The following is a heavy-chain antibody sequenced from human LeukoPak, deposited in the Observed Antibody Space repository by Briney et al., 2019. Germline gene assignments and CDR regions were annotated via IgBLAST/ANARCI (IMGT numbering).Heavy chain of an antibody. J-gene: IGHJ5*02. V-gene: IGHV1-18*01. CDR1: GYTFTSYG. CDR3: ARVWSNYYYGSGSYANWFDP. Sequence: ASVTVSCKASGYTFTSYGISWVRQAPGQGLEWMGWSSAYNGNTNYAQKLQGRVTMTTDTSTSTAYMERRSLRSDDTGVYYSARVWSNYYYGSGSYANWFDPWGQGTLVTVSS. D-gene: IGHD3-10*01. CDR2: SSAYNGNT.